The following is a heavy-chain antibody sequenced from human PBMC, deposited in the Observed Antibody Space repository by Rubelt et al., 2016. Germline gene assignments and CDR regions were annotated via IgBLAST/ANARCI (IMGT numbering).Heavy chain of an antibody. CDR3: ARGGRDNYGYGPLLYDFDY. D-gene: IGHD5-18*01. J-gene: IGHJ4*02. Sequence: RAAGEGLEWIGIINPSGGSTSYAQKFEGRVTVTRDTSSSTVYMEVSSLRAEDTAVYYCARGGRDNYGYGPLLYDFDYWGQGTLVTVSS. CDR2: INPSGGST. V-gene: IGHV1-46*01.